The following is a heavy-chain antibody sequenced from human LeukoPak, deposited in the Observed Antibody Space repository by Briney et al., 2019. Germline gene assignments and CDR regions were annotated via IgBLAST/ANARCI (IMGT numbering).Heavy chain of an antibody. V-gene: IGHV1-2*04. Sequence: ASVRVSCKASGYTFTGYYMHWVRQAPGQGLEWMGWINPNSGGTNYAQKFQGWVTMTRDTSISTAYMELSRLRSDDTAVYYCARDANGIAAAGPWGGMDVWGQGTTVTVSS. CDR1: GYTFTGYY. J-gene: IGHJ6*02. CDR2: INPNSGGT. CDR3: ARDANGIAAAGPWGGMDV. D-gene: IGHD6-13*01.